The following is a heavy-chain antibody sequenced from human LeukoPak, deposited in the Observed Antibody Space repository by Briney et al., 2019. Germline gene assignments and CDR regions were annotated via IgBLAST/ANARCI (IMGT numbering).Heavy chain of an antibody. CDR2: IYSDGST. CDR1: GYTFSSYS. V-gene: IGHV3-53*01. Sequence: PGGSLRLSCAASGYTFSSYSINWVRQAPGKGLEWVSIIYSDGSTYYADSVRGRFSISRDNSKNTVYLQMNSLRAEDTAVYYCTRSVSGSYPIVHWGQGTLVTVSS. D-gene: IGHD1-26*01. CDR3: TRSVSGSYPIVH. J-gene: IGHJ4*02.